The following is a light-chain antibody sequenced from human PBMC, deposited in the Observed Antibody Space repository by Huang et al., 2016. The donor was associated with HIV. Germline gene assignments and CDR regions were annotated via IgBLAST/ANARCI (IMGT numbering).Light chain of an antibody. V-gene: IGKV3-15*01. CDR3: QQYNNWART. J-gene: IGKJ1*01. CDR2: GAY. Sequence: EIVMTQSPATLSVSPGERATLSCRASQSVVSNLAWYQQKPGQAPRLLIFGAYNRATGIAGRFSGSGSGTEFTLSISSLQSEDSAIYYCQQYNNWARTFGQGTKVEIK. CDR1: QSVVSN.